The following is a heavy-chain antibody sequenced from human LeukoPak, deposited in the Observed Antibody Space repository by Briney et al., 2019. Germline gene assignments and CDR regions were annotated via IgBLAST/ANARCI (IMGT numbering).Heavy chain of an antibody. D-gene: IGHD2-15*01. J-gene: IGHJ4*02. Sequence: GGSLRLSCAASGFTFSSYAMHWVRQAPGKGLEWVAVISYDGSNKYYADSVKGRFTISRDNSKNTLYLQMNSLRAEDTAVYYCARFWVAATPFDYWGQGTLVTVSS. CDR3: ARFWVAATPFDY. V-gene: IGHV3-30-3*01. CDR2: ISYDGSNK. CDR1: GFTFSSYA.